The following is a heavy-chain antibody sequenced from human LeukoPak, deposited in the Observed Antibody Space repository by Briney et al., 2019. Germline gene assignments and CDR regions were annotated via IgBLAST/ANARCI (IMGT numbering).Heavy chain of an antibody. CDR1: GGSIRSTNW. V-gene: IGHV4-4*02. D-gene: IGHD1-26*01. CDR3: SRESGAFCPFGY. Sequence: PSDTLSLACGVSGGSIRSTNWWSWVRQAPGPGLDWIGEISLTGETNYNPSLNGRVTMSLDGSRNQLSLTLTSVTAADTAIYYCSRESGAFCPFGYWGQGTLVIVPP. CDR2: ISLTGET. J-gene: IGHJ4*02.